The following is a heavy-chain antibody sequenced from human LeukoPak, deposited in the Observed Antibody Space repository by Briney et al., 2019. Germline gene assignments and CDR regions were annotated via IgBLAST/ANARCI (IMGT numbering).Heavy chain of an antibody. CDR1: VFTFSSYE. D-gene: IGHD2-2*01. J-gene: IGHJ4*02. Sequence: PGGSLRLSCAASVFTFSSYEMNWVRQAPGKGLEGVSYISSSGSTIYYADSVKGRFTISRDNAKNSLYLQMNSLRAEDTAVYYCASLGYCSSTSCYANYWGQGTLVTVSS. V-gene: IGHV3-48*03. CDR3: ASLGYCSSTSCYANY. CDR2: ISSSGSTI.